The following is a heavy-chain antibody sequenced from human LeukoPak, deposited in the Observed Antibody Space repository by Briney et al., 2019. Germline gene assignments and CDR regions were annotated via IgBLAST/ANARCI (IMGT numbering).Heavy chain of an antibody. CDR2: IYYSGST. D-gene: IGHD5-24*01. J-gene: IGHJ4*02. CDR3: AXXXEMATTEFDY. V-gene: IGHV4-59*01. Sequence: SETLSLTCTVSGGSISSYYWSWIRQPPGKGLEWIGYIYYSGSTNYNPSLKSRVTISVDTSKNQFSLKLSSVTAADTAVYYCAXXXEMATTEFDYWGQGTLVTVSS. CDR1: GGSISSYY.